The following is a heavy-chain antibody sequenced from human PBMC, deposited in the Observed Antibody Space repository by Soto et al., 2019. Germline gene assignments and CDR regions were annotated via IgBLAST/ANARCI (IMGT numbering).Heavy chain of an antibody. CDR1: GFSLSTSGVG. Sequence: QITLKESGPTLVKPTQTLTLTCTFSGFSLSTSGVGVGWIRQPPGKALEWLALIYWDDDKRYSPSLKSRLTITKDTSKNQVVLTMTNVDPVDTATYYCAHRRVGDCGGDCYYFDYWGQGTLVTVSS. J-gene: IGHJ4*02. D-gene: IGHD2-21*02. CDR3: AHRRVGDCGGDCYYFDY. CDR2: IYWDDDK. V-gene: IGHV2-5*02.